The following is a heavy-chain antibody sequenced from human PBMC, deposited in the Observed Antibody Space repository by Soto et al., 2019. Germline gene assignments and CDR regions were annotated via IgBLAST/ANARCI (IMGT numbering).Heavy chain of an antibody. Sequence: GASVKVSCKASGYSFTSYGINWVRQAPGQGLEWMGWINAGNGNTKYSQKFQGRVTITRDTSASTAYMELSSLRSEDTAVYYCARDLWGYCGADCYPLDVWGQGTTVTVSS. D-gene: IGHD2-21*02. CDR1: GYSFTSYG. CDR2: INAGNGNT. J-gene: IGHJ6*02. V-gene: IGHV1-3*01. CDR3: ARDLWGYCGADCYPLDV.